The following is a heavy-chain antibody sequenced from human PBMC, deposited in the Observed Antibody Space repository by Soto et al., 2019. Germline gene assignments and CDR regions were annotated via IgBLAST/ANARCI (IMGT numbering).Heavy chain of an antibody. J-gene: IGHJ6*02. CDR2: IKQDGSEK. CDR1: GFTFSSYW. D-gene: IGHD5-12*01. Sequence: GGSLRLSCAASGFTFSSYWMSWVRQAPGKGLEWVANIKQDGSEKYYVDSVKGRFTISRDNAKNSLYLQMNSLRAEDTAVYYCAREVVATSWYYYGMDVWGQGTTVTVSS. CDR3: AREVVATSWYYYGMDV. V-gene: IGHV3-7*01.